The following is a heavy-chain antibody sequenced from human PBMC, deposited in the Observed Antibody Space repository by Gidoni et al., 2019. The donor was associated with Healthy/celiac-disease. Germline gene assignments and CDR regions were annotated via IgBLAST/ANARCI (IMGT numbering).Heavy chain of an antibody. Sequence: QVQLVQSGAEVKKPGASVTVSCQASGYTFTSYGISWVRQAPGQGLEWMGWISAYNGNTNYAQKLQGRVTMTTDTSTSTAYMELRSLRSDDTAVYYCARCTNYYYDSSGYYADYWGQGTLVTVSS. V-gene: IGHV1-18*01. D-gene: IGHD3-22*01. CDR1: GYTFTSYG. CDR3: ARCTNYYYDSSGYYADY. J-gene: IGHJ4*02. CDR2: ISAYNGNT.